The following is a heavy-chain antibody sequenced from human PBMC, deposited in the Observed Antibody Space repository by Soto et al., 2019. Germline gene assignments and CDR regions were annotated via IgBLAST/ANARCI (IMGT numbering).Heavy chain of an antibody. D-gene: IGHD2-15*01. Sequence: EVQVVESGGGLIQPGGSLRLSCAASGFTVSSKYMNWVRQAPGKGLEWVSILWSAGLTYYADSVRGRFTISRDNMKNTVYLQMNSLTVEDSAVYYCARELPPDLWGRGTLVTVSS. CDR1: GFTVSSKY. CDR2: LWSAGLT. CDR3: ARELPPDL. V-gene: IGHV3-53*01. J-gene: IGHJ5*02.